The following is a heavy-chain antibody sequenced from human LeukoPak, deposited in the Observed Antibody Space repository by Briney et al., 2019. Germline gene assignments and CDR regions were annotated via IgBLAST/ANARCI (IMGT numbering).Heavy chain of an antibody. CDR2: ISSSGSTI. V-gene: IGHV3-11*01. CDR3: GIDDYGSGSYYYYYYMDV. Sequence: GGSLRLSCAASGFTFSDYYMSWIRQAPGKGLEWVSYISSSGSTIYYADSVKGRFTISRDNAKNSLYLQMNSLRAEDTAVYYCGIDDYGSGSYYYYYYMDVWGKGTTVTVSS. D-gene: IGHD3-10*01. CDR1: GFTFSDYY. J-gene: IGHJ6*03.